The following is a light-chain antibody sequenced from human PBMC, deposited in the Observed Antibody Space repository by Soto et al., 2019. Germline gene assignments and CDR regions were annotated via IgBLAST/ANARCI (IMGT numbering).Light chain of an antibody. CDR2: DVS. CDR1: SSDIGGYNF. V-gene: IGLV2-14*03. J-gene: IGLJ1*01. CDR3: NSYRTVSTYV. Sequence: QSVLTQPASVSGSPGQSITISCTGTSSDIGGYNFVSWYQHHPGKAPKLLIHDVSNRPSGVSSRFSGSKSGNTASLTISGLQYEDEADYYCNSYRTVSTYVFGTGTKVTVL.